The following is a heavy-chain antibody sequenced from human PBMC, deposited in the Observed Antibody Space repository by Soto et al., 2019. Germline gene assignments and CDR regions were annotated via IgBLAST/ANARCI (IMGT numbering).Heavy chain of an antibody. V-gene: IGHV3-53*01. Sequence: GGSLLLSCATSGFTVSNTYMNWVRQAPGKGLEWLSIIHRDGSTYYADSVKGRFTIFRDDSKNTLFLHMRSLRPEDTAVYYCARVTLRLRELNLWGQGTMVTVSS. CDR1: GFTVSNTY. CDR3: ARVTLRLRELNL. J-gene: IGHJ5*02. D-gene: IGHD3-16*01. CDR2: IHRDGST.